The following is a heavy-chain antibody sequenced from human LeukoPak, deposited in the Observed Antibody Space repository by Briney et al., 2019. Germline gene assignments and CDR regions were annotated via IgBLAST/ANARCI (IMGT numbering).Heavy chain of an antibody. V-gene: IGHV4-39*01. CDR3: ARQGVGFDP. Sequence: PSETLSLTCTVSGGSISSSIYYWGWIRQPPGKGLEWIGSIYYSGSTYYNPSLKSRVTISVDTSKNQFSLKLSSVTAADTAVYYCARQGVGFDPWGQGTLVTVSS. D-gene: IGHD3-3*01. CDR1: GGSISSSIYY. CDR2: IYYSGST. J-gene: IGHJ5*02.